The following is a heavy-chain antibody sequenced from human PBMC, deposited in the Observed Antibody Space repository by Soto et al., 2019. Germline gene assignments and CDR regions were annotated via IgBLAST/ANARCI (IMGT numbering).Heavy chain of an antibody. CDR2: ISSSSSYI. CDR3: AGGSTRRYDGMDV. Sequence: PGGSLRLSCAASGFTFSSYSMNWVRQAPGKGLEWVSSISSSSSYIYYADSVKGRFTISRDNAKNSLYLQMNSLRAEDTAVYYCAGGSTRRYDGMDVWGQGTTVTVSS. V-gene: IGHV3-21*01. J-gene: IGHJ6*02. CDR1: GFTFSSYS. D-gene: IGHD2-2*01.